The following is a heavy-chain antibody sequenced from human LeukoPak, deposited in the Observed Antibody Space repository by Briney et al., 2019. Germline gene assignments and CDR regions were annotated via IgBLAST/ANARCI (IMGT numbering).Heavy chain of an antibody. V-gene: IGHV1-69*05. J-gene: IGHJ3*02. CDR1: GDTFSSYA. CDR2: IIPIFGTA. Sequence: ASVKVSCKASGDTFSSYAISWVRQAPGQGLEWMGGIIPIFGTANYAQKFQGRVTITTDEFTSTAYMELSSLRSEDTAVYYCARARAGQDAFDIWGQGTMVTVSS. CDR3: ARARAGQDAFDI. D-gene: IGHD6-19*01.